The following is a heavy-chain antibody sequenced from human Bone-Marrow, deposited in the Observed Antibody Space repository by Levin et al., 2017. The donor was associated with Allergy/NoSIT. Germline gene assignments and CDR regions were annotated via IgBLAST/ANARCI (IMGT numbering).Heavy chain of an antibody. CDR3: ARDSPKRWPQGGELDY. V-gene: IGHV4-4*02. J-gene: IGHJ4*02. Sequence: SQTLSLTCAVSGGSIRSTNWWSWVRQPPGKGLEWIGEIYHSGSTNYNPSLKSRVTISVDKSKNQFSLKVTSVTAADTAVYYCARDSPKRWPQGGELDYWGQGTLVTVSS. CDR1: GGSIRSTNW. D-gene: IGHD4-17*01. CDR2: IYHSGST.